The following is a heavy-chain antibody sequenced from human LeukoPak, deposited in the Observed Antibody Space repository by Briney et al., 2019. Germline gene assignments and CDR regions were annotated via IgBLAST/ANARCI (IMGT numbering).Heavy chain of an antibody. V-gene: IGHV3-23*01. CDR1: GFTFTRYS. CDR3: AKWGCSGGSCYPFDY. D-gene: IGHD2-15*01. CDR2: MSGSGGRT. Sequence: GGSLRLSCAASGFTFTRYSMNWVRQAPGKGLEWVSAMSGSGGRTYYADSVKGRFTISRDNSKNTLYLQMNSLRAEDTAVYYCAKWGCSGGSCYPFDYWGQGTLVTVSS. J-gene: IGHJ4*02.